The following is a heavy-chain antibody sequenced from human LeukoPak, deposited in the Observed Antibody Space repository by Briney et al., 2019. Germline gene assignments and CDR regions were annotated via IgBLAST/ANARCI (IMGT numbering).Heavy chain of an antibody. V-gene: IGHV4-34*01. J-gene: IGHJ4*02. CDR1: GGSFSGYY. D-gene: IGHD3-22*01. Sequence: PSETLSLTCAVYGGSFSGYYWSWIRQPPGKGLEWIGEINHSGSTNYNPSLKRRVTISVDTSKNQFSLKLSSVTAADTAVYYCASTGLYYDSSGWNYWGQGTLVTVSS. CDR2: INHSGST. CDR3: ASTGLYYDSSGWNY.